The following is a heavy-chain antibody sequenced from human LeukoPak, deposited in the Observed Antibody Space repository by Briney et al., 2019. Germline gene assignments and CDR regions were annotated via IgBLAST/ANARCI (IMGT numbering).Heavy chain of an antibody. Sequence: PSETLSLTCAVYGGSFSGYYWSWIRQPPGKGLEWIGYIYYSGSTNYNPSLKSRVTISVDTSKNQFSLKLSSVTAADTAVYYCASRLQGTFDYWGQGTLVTVSS. CDR2: IYYSGST. J-gene: IGHJ4*02. CDR1: GGSFSGYY. CDR3: ASRLQGTFDY. D-gene: IGHD4-11*01. V-gene: IGHV4-59*01.